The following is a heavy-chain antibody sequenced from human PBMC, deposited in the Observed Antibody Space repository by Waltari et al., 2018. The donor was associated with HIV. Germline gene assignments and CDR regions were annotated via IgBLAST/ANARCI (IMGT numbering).Heavy chain of an antibody. Sequence: QVQLQESGPGLVKPSQTLSLTCTVSGGSISSGGYYWSWIRQHPGKGLEGIGYIYYSGRTYYNPSLKSRVTRSVDTSKNQFSLKLSSVTAADTAVYYCARESITGTTFGYWGQGTLVTVSS. V-gene: IGHV4-31*03. CDR2: IYYSGRT. D-gene: IGHD1-7*01. CDR3: ARESITGTTFGY. CDR1: GGSISSGGYY. J-gene: IGHJ4*02.